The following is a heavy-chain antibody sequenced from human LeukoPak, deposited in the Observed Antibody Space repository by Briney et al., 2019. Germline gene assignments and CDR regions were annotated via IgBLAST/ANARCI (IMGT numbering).Heavy chain of an antibody. J-gene: IGHJ4*02. V-gene: IGHV4-61*01. D-gene: IGHD3-22*01. CDR1: GGSISSSSYY. Sequence: SETLSLTCTVSGGSISSSSYYWSWIRQPPGEGLEWIGDIYYSGSTNYNPSLKSRVTISVDTSKNQFSLKLSSVTAADTAVYYCASSEGYYDSSGYYQIDYWGQGTLVTVSS. CDR2: IYYSGST. CDR3: ASSEGYYDSSGYYQIDY.